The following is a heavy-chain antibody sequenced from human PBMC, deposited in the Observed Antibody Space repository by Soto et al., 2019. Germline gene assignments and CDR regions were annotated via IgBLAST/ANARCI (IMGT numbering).Heavy chain of an antibody. Sequence: GASVKVSCKASGYTFTGYYMHWVLQAPGQGLEWMGWINPNSGCTNYAQKFQGRVTMTRDTSISTAYMELSRLRSDDTAVYYCARVRWEAQDDFDIWGQGTMVTVSS. V-gene: IGHV1-2*02. CDR2: INPNSGCT. CDR3: ARVRWEAQDDFDI. J-gene: IGHJ3*02. CDR1: GYTFTGYY. D-gene: IGHD1-26*01.